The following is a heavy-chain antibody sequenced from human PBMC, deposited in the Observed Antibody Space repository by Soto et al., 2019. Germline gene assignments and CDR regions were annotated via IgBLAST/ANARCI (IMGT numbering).Heavy chain of an antibody. CDR1: GDTFSSYS. Sequence: QVQLVQSGAEVKKPGSSVKVSCKASGDTFSSYSITWVRQAPGQGLEWMGGIIPVFGSANYAQKFQGRVTITADESTSTGYMELSSLRSQDTAVYFCARDDGWNYRYYDMEVWGQGTTVTVSS. CDR3: ARDDGWNYRYYDMEV. V-gene: IGHV1-69*01. CDR2: IIPVFGSA. D-gene: IGHD1-7*01. J-gene: IGHJ6*02.